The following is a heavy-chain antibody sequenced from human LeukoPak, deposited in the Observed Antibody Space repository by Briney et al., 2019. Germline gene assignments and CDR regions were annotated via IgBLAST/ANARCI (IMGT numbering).Heavy chain of an antibody. CDR3: ARALGPEIDY. V-gene: IGHV4-30-4*01. CDR1: GASISSGDYY. CDR2: IHDSGST. J-gene: IGHJ4*02. Sequence: PSETLSFTCTVSGASISSGDYYWSWIRQPPGKGLEWIGYIHDSGSTYYTPSLKSRIAISVDRSKNQISLRLSSVTAAGTAVYYCARALGPEIDYWGQGTLVIVSS. D-gene: IGHD1-14*01.